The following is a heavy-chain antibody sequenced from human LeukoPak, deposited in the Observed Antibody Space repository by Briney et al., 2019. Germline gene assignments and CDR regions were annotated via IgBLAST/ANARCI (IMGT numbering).Heavy chain of an antibody. Sequence: SETLSLTCAVSGYSISSGYYWGWIRQPPGKGLEWIGSIYHSGSTYYNPSLKSRVTISVDTSKNQFSLKLSSVTAADTAVYYCASRSVSFTYYDILTVRREDYWGQGTLVTVSS. D-gene: IGHD3-9*01. J-gene: IGHJ4*02. CDR2: IYHSGST. CDR3: ASRSVSFTYYDILTVRREDY. V-gene: IGHV4-38-2*01. CDR1: GYSISSGYY.